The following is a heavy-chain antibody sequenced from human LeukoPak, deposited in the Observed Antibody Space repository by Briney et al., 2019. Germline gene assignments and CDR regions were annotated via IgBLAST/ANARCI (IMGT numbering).Heavy chain of an antibody. J-gene: IGHJ4*02. D-gene: IGHD3-22*01. CDR1: GFTFSSYA. V-gene: IGHV3-23*01. CDR2: IIGSGDAT. Sequence: PGGSLRLSCAASGFTFSSYAMGWVRQAPGKGLEWVSRIIGSGDATYYADSVKGRFTISRDNSKNTLYLQMNSLRAEDRAVYYCAKEGYYYDSSGFHGVDYWGQGTLVTVSS. CDR3: AKEGYYYDSSGFHGVDY.